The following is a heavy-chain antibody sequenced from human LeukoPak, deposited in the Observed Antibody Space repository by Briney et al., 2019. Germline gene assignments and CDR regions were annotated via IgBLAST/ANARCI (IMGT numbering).Heavy chain of an antibody. D-gene: IGHD3-22*01. Sequence: PGGSLRLSCAASGFTFSSYAMSWVRQAPGEGLEWVSAISGSGGSTYYADSVKGRFTISRDNSKNTLYLQMNSLRAEDTAVYYCAKDFASPRYYYDSSAWGQGTLVTVSS. CDR2: ISGSGGST. J-gene: IGHJ4*02. CDR3: AKDFASPRYYYDSSA. V-gene: IGHV3-23*01. CDR1: GFTFSSYA.